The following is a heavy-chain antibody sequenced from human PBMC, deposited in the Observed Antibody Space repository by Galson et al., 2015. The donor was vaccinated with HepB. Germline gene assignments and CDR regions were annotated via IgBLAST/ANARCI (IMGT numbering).Heavy chain of an antibody. D-gene: IGHD3-3*01. CDR2: IYSGGST. Sequence: SLRLSCAASGFTVSSNYMSWVRQAPGKGLERVSVIYSGGSTYYADSVKGRFTISRDNSKNTLYLQMNSLRAEDTAVYYCARGTPTYYDFWSGYYHYGMDVWGQGTTVTVSS. CDR3: ARGTPTYYDFWSGYYHYGMDV. V-gene: IGHV3-53*01. CDR1: GFTVSSNY. J-gene: IGHJ6*02.